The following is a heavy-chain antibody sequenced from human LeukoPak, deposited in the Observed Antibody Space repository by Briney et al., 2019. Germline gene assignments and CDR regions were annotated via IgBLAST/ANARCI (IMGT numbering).Heavy chain of an antibody. CDR1: GGSFSGYY. CDR2: MNNSGST. J-gene: IGHJ4*02. D-gene: IGHD2-15*01. Sequence: SETLSLTCAVYGGSFSGYYWSWIRQPPGKGLEWIGEMNNSGSTNYNPSLKSRVTISVDTSKNQFSLKLSSVTAADTAVYYCAREPAKDRRWDYWGQGTLVTVSS. V-gene: IGHV4-34*01. CDR3: AREPAKDRRWDY.